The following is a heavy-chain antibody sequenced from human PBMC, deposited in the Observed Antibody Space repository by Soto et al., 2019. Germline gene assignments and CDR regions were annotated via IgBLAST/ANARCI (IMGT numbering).Heavy chain of an antibody. Sequence: QVQLVQSGAEVKKPGSSVKVSCKASGGTFSSYAISWVRQAPGQGLEWMGGIIPIFGTANYAQKFQGRLTITADESTSTAYMELSSLRSEDTAVYYCARGQLVGKAYDYYYGMDVWGQGTTVTVSS. CDR2: IIPIFGTA. CDR1: GGTFSSYA. J-gene: IGHJ6*02. V-gene: IGHV1-69*01. CDR3: ARGQLVGKAYDYYYGMDV. D-gene: IGHD6-6*01.